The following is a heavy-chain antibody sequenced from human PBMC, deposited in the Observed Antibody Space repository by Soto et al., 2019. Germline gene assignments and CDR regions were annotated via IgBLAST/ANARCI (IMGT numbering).Heavy chain of an antibody. Sequence: QVQFVQSGAEVKKPGASVKVSCKASGYSFTNYGIHWVRQAPGQRLEWMGWINGGNGNTKYSQKFQGRVTITRDTSASTAYMELSSLRSEDTAVYYCARDPWGGAVDAFVIWGQGTMVSVSS. D-gene: IGHD3-10*01. CDR3: ARDPWGGAVDAFVI. CDR1: GYSFTNYG. J-gene: IGHJ3*02. V-gene: IGHV1-3*01. CDR2: INGGNGNT.